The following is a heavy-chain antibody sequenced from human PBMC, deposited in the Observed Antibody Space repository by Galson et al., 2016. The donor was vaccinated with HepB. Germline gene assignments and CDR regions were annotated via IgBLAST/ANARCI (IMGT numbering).Heavy chain of an antibody. J-gene: IGHJ4*02. CDR3: ARDLLLWVDDPSL. CDR1: GYTFTSHG. CDR2: INTGNGNT. V-gene: IGHV1-3*04. D-gene: IGHD3-10*01. Sequence: SVKVSCKASGYTFTSHGIHWVRQAPGQGLEWMGWINTGNGNTKYAQKFQDRVSISRDTSASTAHMEPSSLGSEDTALYFCARDLLLWVDDPSLWGQGTLVTVSS.